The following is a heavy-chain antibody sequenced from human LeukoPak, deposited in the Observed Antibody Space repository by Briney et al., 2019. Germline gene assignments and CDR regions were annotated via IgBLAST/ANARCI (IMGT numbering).Heavy chain of an antibody. CDR3: AKDLESSMDTAMAD. CDR2: IRYDGSNK. V-gene: IGHV3-30*02. Sequence: GGSLRLSCAASGFTFSSYGMHWVRQAPGKGLEWVAFIRYDGSNKYYADSVKGRFTISRDNSKNTLYLQMNSLRAEDTAVYYCAKDLESSMDTAMADWGQGTLVTVSS. CDR1: GFTFSSYG. D-gene: IGHD5-18*01. J-gene: IGHJ4*02.